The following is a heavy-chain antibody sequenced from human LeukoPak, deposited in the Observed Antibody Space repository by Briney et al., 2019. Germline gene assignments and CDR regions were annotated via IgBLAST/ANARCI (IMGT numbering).Heavy chain of an antibody. V-gene: IGHV4-4*02. D-gene: IGHD6-6*01. Sequence: SETLSLTCAVSGGSISSSHWWSWVRPPPGKGLEWIGEIYHSGSTSYNPSLKSRVTVSVDKSKNQFSLNLSSVTAADTAVYYCATVVYSSSSASYYFDNWGQGTLVTVSS. J-gene: IGHJ4*02. CDR3: ATVVYSSSSASYYFDN. CDR1: GGSISSSHW. CDR2: IYHSGST.